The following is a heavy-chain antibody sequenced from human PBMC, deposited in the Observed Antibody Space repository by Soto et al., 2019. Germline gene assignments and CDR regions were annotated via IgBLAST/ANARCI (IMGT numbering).Heavy chain of an antibody. CDR1: GYTFTSYY. J-gene: IGHJ4*02. Sequence: GASVKVSCKASGYTFTSYYMHWVRQAPGQGLEWMGIINPSGGSTSYAQKFQGRVTMTRDTSTSTVYMELSSLRSEDTAVYYCARSELSGSYPQYYFDYWGQGTLVTVSS. D-gene: IGHD1-26*01. V-gene: IGHV1-46*01. CDR3: ARSELSGSYPQYYFDY. CDR2: INPSGGST.